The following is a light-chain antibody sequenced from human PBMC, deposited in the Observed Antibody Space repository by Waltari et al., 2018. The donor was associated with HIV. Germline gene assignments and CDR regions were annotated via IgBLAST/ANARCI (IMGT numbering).Light chain of an antibody. J-gene: IGKJ2*01. V-gene: IGKV1-12*01. CDR2: GAS. CDR1: LALNNW. CDR3: QQGNGFPYT. Sequence: IQMTQSPSSVSASIGDRVTITCRASLALNNWLAWYQQRQGKAPNLLIYGASTLRSGVPSRFGGSGSGTEYTLTSSNLQPEDFATYYCQQGNGFPYTCGQGTKLEMK.